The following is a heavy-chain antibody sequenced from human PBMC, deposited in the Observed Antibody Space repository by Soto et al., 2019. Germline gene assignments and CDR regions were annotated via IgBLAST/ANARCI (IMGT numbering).Heavy chain of an antibody. CDR1: GFSFSNQA. CDR3: ANDQSDVPLIDY. V-gene: IGHV3-23*01. Sequence: GSLKISCAGPGFSFSNQAMGWVRQGPGKGLEWVSTICGRGVDTLYADSVQGRFTISRDNSKNTLYLKVNTLRAEDTAVYYCANDQSDVPLIDYWGQGTMVTVSS. J-gene: IGHJ4*02. CDR2: ICGRGVDT.